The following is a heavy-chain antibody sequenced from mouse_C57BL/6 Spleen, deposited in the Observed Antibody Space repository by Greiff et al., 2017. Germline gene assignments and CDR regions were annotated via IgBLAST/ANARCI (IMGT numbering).Heavy chain of an antibody. CDR3: ARDGDYDAWFAY. CDR1: GYTFTSYW. V-gene: IGHV1-69*01. Sequence: QVQLQQSGAELVMPGASVKLSCKASGYTFTSYWMHWVKQRPGQGLEWIGEIDPSASSTNYNQKFKGKSTWTVAKSSSTAYMQLSSLTSEDSAVYYCARDGDYDAWFAYWGQGTLVTVSA. CDR2: IDPSASST. J-gene: IGHJ3*01. D-gene: IGHD2-4*01.